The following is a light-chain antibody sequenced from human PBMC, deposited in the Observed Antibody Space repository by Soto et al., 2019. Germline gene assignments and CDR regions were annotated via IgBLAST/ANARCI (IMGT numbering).Light chain of an antibody. J-gene: IGLJ7*01. CDR1: SSNIGAGYD. CDR2: GNS. V-gene: IGLV1-40*01. CDR3: QSYDSILSGAV. Sequence: QSVLTQPPSVSGDPGQRVTISCTGSSSNIGAGYDVHWYQQLPGTAPKLLIYGNSNRPSGVPDRFSGSKSGTSASLAITGLQAEDEADYYCQSYDSILSGAVFGGGTQLTVL.